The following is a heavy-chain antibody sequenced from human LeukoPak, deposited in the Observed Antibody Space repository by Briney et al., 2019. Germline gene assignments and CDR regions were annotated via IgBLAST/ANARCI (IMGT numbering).Heavy chain of an antibody. CDR1: GYTFTRYG. V-gene: IGHV1-18*04. Sequence: ASVKVSCKASGYTFTRYGISWVRQAPGQGLEWMGWISAYNGNTNYAQKLQGRVTMTTDTSTSTAYMELRSLRSDDTAVYYCAREVYDILTGYYGYYYYGMDVWGKGTTVTVSS. CDR3: AREVYDILTGYYGYYYYGMDV. D-gene: IGHD3-9*01. CDR2: ISAYNGNT. J-gene: IGHJ6*04.